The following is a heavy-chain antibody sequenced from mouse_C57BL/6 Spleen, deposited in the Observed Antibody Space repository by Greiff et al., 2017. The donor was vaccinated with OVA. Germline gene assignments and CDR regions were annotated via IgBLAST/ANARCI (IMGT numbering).Heavy chain of an antibody. Sequence: QVQLQQPGAELVRPGPSVKLSCKASGYTFTSYWMHWVKQRPGQGLEWIGVIDPSDSYTNYNQKFKGKATLTVDTSSSTAYMQLSSLTSEDSAVYYCARRGYYPYFDYWGQGTTLTVSS. V-gene: IGHV1-59*01. CDR3: ARRGYYPYFDY. J-gene: IGHJ2*01. CDR1: GYTFTSYW. CDR2: IDPSDSYT. D-gene: IGHD1-1*01.